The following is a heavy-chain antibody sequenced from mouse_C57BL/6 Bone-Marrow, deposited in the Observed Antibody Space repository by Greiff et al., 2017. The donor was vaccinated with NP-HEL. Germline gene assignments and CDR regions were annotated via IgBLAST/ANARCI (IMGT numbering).Heavy chain of an antibody. CDR1: GYAFSSYW. Sequence: VQRVESGAELVKPGASVKISCKASGYAFSSYWMNWVKQRPGKGLEWIGQIYPGDGDTNYNGKFKGKATLTADKSSSTAYMQLSSLTSEDSAVYFCARGGTVEGDYWGQGTTLTVSS. CDR3: ARGGTVEGDY. D-gene: IGHD1-1*01. CDR2: IYPGDGDT. V-gene: IGHV1-80*01. J-gene: IGHJ2*01.